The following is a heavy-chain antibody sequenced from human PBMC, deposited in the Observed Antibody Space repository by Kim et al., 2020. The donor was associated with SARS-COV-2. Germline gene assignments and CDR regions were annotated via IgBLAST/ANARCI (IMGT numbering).Heavy chain of an antibody. D-gene: IGHD6-19*01. V-gene: IGHV3-7*03. J-gene: IGHJ4*02. Sequence: GGSLRLSCAASGFTFGTYWMTWVRQAPGKGLEWVANIKQDGSQKYYVDSVKGRFTISRDDARNSLYLQMNSLRAEDTAVYYCARTVTSTTESFKYWGEGTLATVSS. CDR2: IKQDGSQK. CDR1: GFTFGTYW. CDR3: ARTVTSTTESFKY.